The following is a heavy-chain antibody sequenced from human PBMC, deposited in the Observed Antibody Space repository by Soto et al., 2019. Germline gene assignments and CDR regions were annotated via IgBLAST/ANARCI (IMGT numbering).Heavy chain of an antibody. V-gene: IGHV6-1*01. Sequence: SHTLSLTCGVSGSSIASITAASIWVRQSPSRGLEWLGRTYYRSKWYNDYAVSVKSRITINPDTSKNQFSLQLNSGTPEDTFVYYCARDPTGLWTLRGVGAFDIWRQGTMVTGSS. J-gene: IGHJ3*02. CDR1: GSSIASITAA. CDR3: ARDPTGLWTLRGVGAFDI. CDR2: TYYRSKWYN. D-gene: IGHD1-26*01.